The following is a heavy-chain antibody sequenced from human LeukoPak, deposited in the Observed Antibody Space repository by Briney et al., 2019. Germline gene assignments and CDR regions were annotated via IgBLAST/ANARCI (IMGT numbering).Heavy chain of an antibody. CDR2: IYHSGST. CDR3: ARLRSIAAAGRGDY. V-gene: IGHV4-38-2*02. CDR1: GYSISSGYY. Sequence: PSETLSLTCTVSGYSISSGYYWGWIRQPPGKGLEWIGNIYHSGSTYCNPSLKSRVTISVDKSKNQFSLKLSSVTAADTAVYYCARLRSIAAAGRGDYWGQGTLVTVSS. J-gene: IGHJ4*02. D-gene: IGHD6-13*01.